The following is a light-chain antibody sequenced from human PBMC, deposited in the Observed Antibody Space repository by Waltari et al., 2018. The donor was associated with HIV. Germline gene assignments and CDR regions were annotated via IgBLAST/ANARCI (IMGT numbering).Light chain of an antibody. Sequence: QSALTQPASVSGSPGQSITISCTGTNSNVGSFNFVSWYQQHPVKAPRLMIYEVTKRPSGISNRFSGSKSGNTASLTISGLQAEDEAYYYCSSYAGSNIWVFGGGTKLTVL. CDR3: SSYAGSNIWV. V-gene: IGLV2-23*02. CDR2: EVT. CDR1: NSNVGSFNF. J-gene: IGLJ3*02.